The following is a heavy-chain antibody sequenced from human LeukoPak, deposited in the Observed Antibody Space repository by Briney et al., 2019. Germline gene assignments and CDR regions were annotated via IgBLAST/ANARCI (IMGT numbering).Heavy chain of an antibody. Sequence: SETLSLTCTVSGGSISSDNYYWSWIRQPAGKGLEWVGRIYAGGSTNYNPSLKSRVTISVDTSKNQFSLKLSSVTAADTAVYYCAKEKDSGYDYSLDYWGQGTLVTVSS. D-gene: IGHD5-12*01. V-gene: IGHV4-61*02. CDR3: AKEKDSGYDYSLDY. CDR2: IYAGGST. CDR1: GGSISSDNYY. J-gene: IGHJ4*02.